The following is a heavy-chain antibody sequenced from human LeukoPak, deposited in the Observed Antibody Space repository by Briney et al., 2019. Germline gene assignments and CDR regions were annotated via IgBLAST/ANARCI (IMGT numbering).Heavy chain of an antibody. CDR1: GFTFSSYA. CDR3: AKLSPRELLWFGELRSPRYYFDY. D-gene: IGHD3-10*01. V-gene: IGHV3-23*01. J-gene: IGHJ4*02. CDR2: ISGSGGST. Sequence: GRSLRLSCAASGFTFSSYAMHWVRQAPGKGLEWVSAISGSGGSTYYADSVKGRFTISRDNSKNTPYLQMNSLRAEDTAVYYCAKLSPRELLWFGELRSPRYYFDYWGQGTLVTVSS.